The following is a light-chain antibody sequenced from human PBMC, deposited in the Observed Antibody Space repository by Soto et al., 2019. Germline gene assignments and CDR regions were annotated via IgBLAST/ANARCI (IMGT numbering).Light chain of an antibody. CDR3: SPFTSSNTYV. J-gene: IGLJ1*01. V-gene: IGLV2-18*02. CDR2: DVN. Sequence: QSALTQPPSVSGSPGQSVAISCTGTSSDIGAYNRVSWYQQPPGTAPKLMIYDVNNRPSGVPDRFSGSKSGNTASLTISGLQADDEADYYCSPFTSSNTYVFGTGTKVTVL. CDR1: SSDIGAYNR.